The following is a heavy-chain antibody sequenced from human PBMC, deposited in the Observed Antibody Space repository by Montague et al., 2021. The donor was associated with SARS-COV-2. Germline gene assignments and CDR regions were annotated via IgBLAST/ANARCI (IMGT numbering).Heavy chain of an antibody. CDR2: ISSSGSTI. V-gene: IGHV3-48*03. CDR3: AREPRETGSDWYYDFWSGYSLLRGYYYYGMDV. D-gene: IGHD3-3*01. Sequence: SLRLSCAASGFTFSSYEMNWVRQAPGKGLEWVSYISSSGSTIYYADSVKGRFTISRDNAKNSLYLQMNSLRAEDTAVYYCAREPRETGSDWYYDFWSGYSLLRGYYYYGMDVWGQGTTVTVSS. J-gene: IGHJ6*02. CDR1: GFTFSSYE.